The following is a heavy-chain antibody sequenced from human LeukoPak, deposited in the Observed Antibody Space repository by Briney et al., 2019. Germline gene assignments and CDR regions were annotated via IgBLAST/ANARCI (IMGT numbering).Heavy chain of an antibody. CDR1: GYSFTRYW. CDR3: ARSPQFYGSGKGMDV. D-gene: IGHD3-10*01. J-gene: IGHJ6*02. CDR2: IHPGDSDT. Sequence: GEPLKISCKVEGYSFTRYWIGWVRQTPGKGLEWMGIIHPGDSDTKYSPSFQGQVTMSADKSISTAYLQWSSLKASDTAIYYCARSPQFYGSGKGMDVWGQGTTVTVSS. V-gene: IGHV5-51*01.